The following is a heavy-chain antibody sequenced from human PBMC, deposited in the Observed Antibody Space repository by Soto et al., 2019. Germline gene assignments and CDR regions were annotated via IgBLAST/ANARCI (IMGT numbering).Heavy chain of an antibody. J-gene: IGHJ4*02. V-gene: IGHV4-59*01. D-gene: IGHD5-18*01. Sequence: SDTLSLTCTVSGGSISSYYWSWIRQPPGKGLEWIGYIYYSGSTNYNPSLKSRVTISVDTSKNQFSLKLSSVTAADTAVYYCARDNGYTYGYTLDHWGQGTLVTVS. CDR1: GGSISSYY. CDR2: IYYSGST. CDR3: ARDNGYTYGYTLDH.